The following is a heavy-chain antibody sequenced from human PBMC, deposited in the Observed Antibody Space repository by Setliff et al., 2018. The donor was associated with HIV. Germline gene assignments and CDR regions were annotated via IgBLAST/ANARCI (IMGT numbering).Heavy chain of an antibody. J-gene: IGHJ4*02. V-gene: IGHV4-39*07. Sequence: SETLSLTCTVSGGSISSSNYYWGWIRQPPGKGLEWIGSIFYSGSTYYNPSIKSRVTISVDTSKYQFSLKMNSVTAADTAVYYCVRGGSMTTLNNWGQGTLVTVS. CDR1: GGSISSSNYY. CDR2: IFYSGST. D-gene: IGHD4-4*01. CDR3: VRGGSMTTLNN.